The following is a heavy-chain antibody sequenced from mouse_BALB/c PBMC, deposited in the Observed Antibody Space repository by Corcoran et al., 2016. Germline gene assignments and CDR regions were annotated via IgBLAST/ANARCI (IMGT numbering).Heavy chain of an antibody. D-gene: IGHD2-14*01. Sequence: QIQLQQSGPELVKPGASVKISCKASAYTFTDYYINWVKQKPGQGLEWIGWIYPGSGNTKYNEKFKGKATLTVDTSSSSAYMQLSSLTSEDTAVYFCARYDGVYYAMDYWGQGTSVTVSS. CDR2: IYPGSGNT. CDR3: ARYDGVYYAMDY. CDR1: AYTFTDYY. J-gene: IGHJ4*01. V-gene: IGHV1-84*02.